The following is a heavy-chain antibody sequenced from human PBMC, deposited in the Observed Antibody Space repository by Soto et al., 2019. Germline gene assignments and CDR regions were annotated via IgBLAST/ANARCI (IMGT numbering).Heavy chain of an antibody. D-gene: IGHD3-22*01. J-gene: IGHJ4*02. CDR3: AVADDSSGYYYVNHFDY. Sequence: EVQLVQSGAEVKKPGESLRISCKGSGYSFTSYWISWVRQMPGKGLEWMGRIDPSDSYTNYSPSFQGHVTISADKSISTAYLQWSSLKASDTAMYYCAVADDSSGYYYVNHFDYWGQGTLVTVSS. CDR2: IDPSDSYT. CDR1: GYSFTSYW. V-gene: IGHV5-10-1*01.